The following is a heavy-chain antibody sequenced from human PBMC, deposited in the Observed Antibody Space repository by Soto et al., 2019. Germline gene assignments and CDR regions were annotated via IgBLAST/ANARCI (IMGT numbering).Heavy chain of an antibody. Sequence: QVQLVQSGAEVKKPGASVKVSCKASGYTFTSYAMHWVRQAPGQRLEWMGWINAGNGNTKYSQKFQGRVTITRDTSASTAYMELSSLRSEDTAVYYCARDSRGYYDSSGPHNWGQGTLVTVSS. CDR1: GYTFTSYA. CDR3: ARDSRGYYDSSGPHN. J-gene: IGHJ4*02. V-gene: IGHV1-3*01. D-gene: IGHD3-22*01. CDR2: INAGNGNT.